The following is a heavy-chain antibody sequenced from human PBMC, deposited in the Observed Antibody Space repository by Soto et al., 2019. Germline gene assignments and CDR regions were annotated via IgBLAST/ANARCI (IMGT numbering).Heavy chain of an antibody. D-gene: IGHD6-19*01. Sequence: GASVKVSCKASGGTFSSYAISWVRPAPGQGLEWMGGIIPIFGTANYAQKFQGRVTMTRDTSTSTVYMELSSLRSEDTAVYYCARDQWLVQTFDYWGQGTLVTVSS. CDR1: GGTFSSYA. V-gene: IGHV1-69*05. J-gene: IGHJ4*02. CDR2: IIPIFGTA. CDR3: ARDQWLVQTFDY.